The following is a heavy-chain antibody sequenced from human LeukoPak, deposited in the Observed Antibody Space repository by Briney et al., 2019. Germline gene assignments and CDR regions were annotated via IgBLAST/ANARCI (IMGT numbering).Heavy chain of an antibody. CDR1: GFTFSGYW. D-gene: IGHD3-22*01. J-gene: IGHJ4*02. CDR2: IKQDGSEK. Sequence: GGSLRLSCAASGFTFSGYWMSWVRQAPGKGLEWVANIKQDGSEKYYVDSVKGRFTISRDNAKNSLYLQMNSLRAEDTAVYYCARGAYYYDSSGYYYGTIHFDYWGQGTLVTVSS. CDR3: ARGAYYYDSSGYYYGTIHFDY. V-gene: IGHV3-7*03.